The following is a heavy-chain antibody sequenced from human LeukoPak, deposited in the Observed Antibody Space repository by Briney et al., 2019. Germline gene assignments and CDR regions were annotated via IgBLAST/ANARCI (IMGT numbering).Heavy chain of an antibody. CDR1: GFTFCKHF. Sequence: PGGALRVSCLSSGFTFCKHFMHWVRQTLGKGLEYVSSIGPNGSSTLYADSVKGRFTNSRDNSKNALYLQLTRLRLEDTALYYCVKELTGTWSFYDWGQGTLVSVS. J-gene: IGHJ4*02. CDR3: VKELTGTWSFYD. D-gene: IGHD3-9*01. CDR2: IGPNGSST. V-gene: IGHV3-64D*06.